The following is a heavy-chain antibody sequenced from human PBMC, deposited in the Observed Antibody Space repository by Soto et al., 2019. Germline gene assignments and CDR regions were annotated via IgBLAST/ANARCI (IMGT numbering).Heavy chain of an antibody. D-gene: IGHD2-21*01. V-gene: IGHV4-39*07. CDR2: INDSGRI. CDR3: ARGGISHWAYFYYMDV. Sequence: PSLPCSVSGGSISRSTYCWAWIRQPPGMALEWIAKINDSGRINYNPSLKSRVTMSVDTSKNQFSLTLNSVTAADTATYYCARGGISHWAYFYYMDVWDRGTTVTVSS. CDR1: GGSISRSTYC. J-gene: IGHJ6*03.